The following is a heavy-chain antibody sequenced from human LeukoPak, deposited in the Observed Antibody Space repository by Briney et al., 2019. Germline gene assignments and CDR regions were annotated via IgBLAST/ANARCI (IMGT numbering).Heavy chain of an antibody. CDR2: ISYDGSNK. V-gene: IGHV3-30-3*01. D-gene: IGHD3-3*01. CDR3: ARELYGYYFDN. J-gene: IGHJ4*02. CDR1: GFTFSNYA. Sequence: PGRSLRLSCAASGFTFSNYAMHWVRQAPGKGLEWVAVISYDGSNKYYADSVKGRFTISRDNSKNTLYLQMSSLTTEDTAVYYRARELYGYYFDNWGQGTLVTVSS.